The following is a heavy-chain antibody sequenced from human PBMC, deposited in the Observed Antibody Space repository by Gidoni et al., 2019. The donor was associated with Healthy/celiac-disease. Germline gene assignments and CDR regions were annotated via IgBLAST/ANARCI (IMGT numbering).Heavy chain of an antibody. J-gene: IGHJ4*02. CDR1: GFTVSSNY. V-gene: IGHV3-53*01. Sequence: EVQLVESGGGLLQPGGSLTLSCAASGFTVSSNYMSWVRQAPGKGLEWVSVIYSGGSTYYADSVKGRFTISRDNSKNTLYLQMNSLRAEDTAVYYCASASSRTTVTYWGQGTLVTVSS. CDR2: IYSGGST. CDR3: ASASSRTTVTY. D-gene: IGHD4-17*01.